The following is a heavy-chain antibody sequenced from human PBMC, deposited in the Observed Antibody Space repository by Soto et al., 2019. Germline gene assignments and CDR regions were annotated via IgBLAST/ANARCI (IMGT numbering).Heavy chain of an antibody. CDR2: INSDGSST. CDR1: GFTFSSYW. V-gene: IGHV3-74*01. Sequence: EVQLVESGGGLVQPGGSLRLSCAASGFTFSSYWMHWVRQAPGKGLVWVSRINSDGSSTSYADSVKGRFTISRDNAKNPLYLQMNSLRAEDTAVYYCARASRFLEWENAFDIWGQGTMVTVSS. CDR3: ARASRFLEWENAFDI. D-gene: IGHD3-3*01. J-gene: IGHJ3*02.